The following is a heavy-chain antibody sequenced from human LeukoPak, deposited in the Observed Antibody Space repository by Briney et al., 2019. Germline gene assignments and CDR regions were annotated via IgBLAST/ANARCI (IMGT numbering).Heavy chain of an antibody. CDR3: ASEHYDFWSGYLTLPSDY. J-gene: IGHJ4*02. D-gene: IGHD3-3*01. Sequence: SETLSLTCTVSGGSISSSSFYWGWIRQPPGTGLEWIGSIYYSGSTYYNPSLKSRVTISVDTSKNQFSLKLTSVTAADTAVYYCASEHYDFWSGYLTLPSDYWGQGTLVTVSS. CDR1: GGSISSSSFY. CDR2: IYYSGST. V-gene: IGHV4-39*02.